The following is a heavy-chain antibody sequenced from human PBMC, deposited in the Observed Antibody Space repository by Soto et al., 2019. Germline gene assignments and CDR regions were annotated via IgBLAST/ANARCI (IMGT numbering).Heavy chain of an antibody. CDR2: ISAYNGNT. Sequence: GASVKVSCKASGYTFTSYGISWVRQAPGQGLEWMGWISAYNGNTNYAQKLQGRVTMTTDTSTSTAYIELRSLRSDDTAVYYCAKHSNRCSSRYGPHNWFDPWGQGTLVTVSS. J-gene: IGHJ5*02. CDR3: AKHSNRCSSRYGPHNWFDP. V-gene: IGHV1-18*04. CDR1: GYTFTSYG. D-gene: IGHD6-13*01.